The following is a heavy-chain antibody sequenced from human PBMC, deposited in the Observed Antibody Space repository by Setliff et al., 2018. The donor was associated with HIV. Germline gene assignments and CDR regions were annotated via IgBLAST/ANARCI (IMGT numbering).Heavy chain of an antibody. D-gene: IGHD3-16*02. CDR2: IYNSGIT. CDR1: GASIRNYY. CDR3: ARESLNLGELSSNPDASDI. Sequence: PSETLSLTCTVSGASIRNYYWSWVRQPPGKGLEWIGYIYNSGITNYNPSLGSRVTISVDTSKNQFSLKVSSVTAADTAVYFCARESLNLGELSSNPDASDIWGQGTMVTVSS. J-gene: IGHJ3*02. V-gene: IGHV4-59*01.